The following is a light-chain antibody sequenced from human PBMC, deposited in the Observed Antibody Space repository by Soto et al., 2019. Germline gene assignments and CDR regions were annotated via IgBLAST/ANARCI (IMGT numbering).Light chain of an antibody. CDR2: GAS. CDR1: QSVSSN. CDR3: QHYGSSVWP. J-gene: IGKJ1*01. Sequence: EIVMTHSPATVSVPPGERATLSCRASQSVSSNLAWYQQKPGQAPRLLIYGASSRATGIPDRFSGSGSGTDFTLTISRLEPEDFAVYYCQHYGSSVWPSGQGTKV. V-gene: IGKV3-20*01.